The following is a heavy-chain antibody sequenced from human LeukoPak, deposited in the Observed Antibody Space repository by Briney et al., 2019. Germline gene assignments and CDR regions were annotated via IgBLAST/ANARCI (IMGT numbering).Heavy chain of an antibody. CDR1: GFTFSTYG. J-gene: IGHJ4*02. V-gene: IGHV3-23*01. Sequence: PGGSLRLSCAASGFTFSTYGMAWVRQAPGKGLEWVSGVTGSGNATYYADSVKGRLTISRDNSKNTLDLQMNSLRAEDTAVYYCAKRDNSGYYYFDYWGQGTLVTVSS. CDR2: VTGSGNAT. CDR3: AKRDNSGYYYFDY. D-gene: IGHD3-22*01.